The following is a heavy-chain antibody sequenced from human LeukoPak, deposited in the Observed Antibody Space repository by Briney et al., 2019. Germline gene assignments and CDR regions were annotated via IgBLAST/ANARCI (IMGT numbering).Heavy chain of an antibody. D-gene: IGHD3-10*01. CDR1: GGSISSYY. V-gene: IGHV4-59*01. CDR3: ASQVVRGVISHAFDI. CDR2: IYYSGST. Sequence: SETLSLTCTVSGGSISSYYWSWIRQPPGKGLEWIGYIYYSGSTNYNPSLKSRVTISVDTSKNQFSLKLSSVTAADTAVYYCASQVVRGVISHAFDIWGQGTMVTVSS. J-gene: IGHJ3*02.